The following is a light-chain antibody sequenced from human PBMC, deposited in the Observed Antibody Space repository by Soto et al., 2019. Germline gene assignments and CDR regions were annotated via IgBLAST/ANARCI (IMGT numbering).Light chain of an antibody. CDR1: SSDVGSYHY. CDR2: EVS. CDR3: SSYTSGRHVEV. Sequence: QSVLTQPASVSGSPGQSITISCTGTSSDVGSYHYVSWFQQHPGKAPKLIIFEVSDRPSGVSTRFSGSKSGDTASLTISGLQADHEADYYCSSYTSGRHVEVFGRGSKFTVL. J-gene: IGLJ1*01. V-gene: IGLV2-14*01.